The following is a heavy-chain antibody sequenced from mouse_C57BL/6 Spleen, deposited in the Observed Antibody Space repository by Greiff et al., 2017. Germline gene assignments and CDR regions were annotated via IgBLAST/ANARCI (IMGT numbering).Heavy chain of an antibody. CDR1: GFTFSSYA. CDR2: ISDGGSYT. J-gene: IGHJ4*01. Sequence: EVKLMESGGGLVKPGGSLKLSCAASGFTFSSYAMSWVRQTPEKRLEWVATISDGGSYTYYPDNVKGRFTISRDNAKNNLYLQMSHLKSEDTAMYYCAREGSNYGGAMDYWGQGTSVTVSS. CDR3: AREGSNYGGAMDY. V-gene: IGHV5-4*01. D-gene: IGHD2-5*01.